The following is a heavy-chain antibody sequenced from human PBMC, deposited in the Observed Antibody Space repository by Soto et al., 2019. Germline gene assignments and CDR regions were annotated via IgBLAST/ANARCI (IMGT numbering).Heavy chain of an antibody. V-gene: IGHV4-30-4*01. J-gene: IGHJ5*02. D-gene: IGHD2-2*01. CDR3: GRDLTSNANCIDP. CDR2: IYYTGKT. Sequence: SETLSLTCSVSGDYIHVGGYYWTWIRQRPGKGLEWMGYIYYTGKTYYNPSLESRLTMSVDRSKNQFSLRLTSVTAADTAVYFSGRDLTSNANCIDPWGQGTLVTVSS. CDR1: GDYIHVGGYY.